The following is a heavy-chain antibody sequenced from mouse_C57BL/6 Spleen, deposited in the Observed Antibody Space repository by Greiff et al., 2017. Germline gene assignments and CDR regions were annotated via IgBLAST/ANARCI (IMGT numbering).Heavy chain of an antibody. CDR3: ARSPYYYGSSSLDY. D-gene: IGHD1-1*01. CDR1: GYAFSSYW. Sequence: QVQLQQSGAELVKPGASVKISCKASGYAFSSYWMNWVKQRPGKGLEWIGQIYPGDGDTNYNGKFKGKATLTADKSSSTAYMQLSSLTSEDSAVYFCARSPYYYGSSSLDYWGQGTTLTVSS. V-gene: IGHV1-80*01. J-gene: IGHJ2*01. CDR2: IYPGDGDT.